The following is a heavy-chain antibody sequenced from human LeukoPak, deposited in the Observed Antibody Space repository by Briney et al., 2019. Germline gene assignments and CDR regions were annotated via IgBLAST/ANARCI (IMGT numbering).Heavy chain of an antibody. D-gene: IGHD1-7*01. CDR2: IIPIFGTA. J-gene: IGHJ4*02. CDR1: GGTFSSYA. V-gene: IGHV1-69*13. CDR3: ARTKLGLFDY. Sequence: EASVKVSCKASGGTFSSYAISWVRQAPGQGLEWMGGIIPIFGTANYAQKFQGRVTITADESTSTAYMELSSLRSEDTAVYYCARTKLGLFDYWGQGTLVTVSS.